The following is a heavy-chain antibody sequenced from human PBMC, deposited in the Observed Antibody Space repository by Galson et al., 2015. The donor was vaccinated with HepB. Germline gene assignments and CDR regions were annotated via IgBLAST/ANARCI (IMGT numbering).Heavy chain of an antibody. D-gene: IGHD2-2*01. V-gene: IGHV1-46*03. CDR1: GYTFTSHY. J-gene: IGHJ5*02. CDR2: ITPSSAAT. Sequence: SVKVSCKASGYTFTSHYVHWLRQAPGQGLEWMGIITPSSAATSYPPRFQGRLTMTRDTSTNTVCMELSSLRSEDTAVYYCARGTRVPAPMEGWWLDPWGQGTLVTVSS. CDR3: ARGTRVPAPMEGWWLDP.